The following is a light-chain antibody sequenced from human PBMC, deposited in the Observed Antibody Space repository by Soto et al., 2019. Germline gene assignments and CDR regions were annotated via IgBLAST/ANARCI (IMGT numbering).Light chain of an antibody. V-gene: IGKV3-20*01. CDR2: GAS. Sequence: EIVLTQSPGTLSLSPGERATLSCRASQSVSSSYLAWYQQKPGQAPRLLIYGASSRATGIPDRFSGSGSGTDFTSTISSLEPEDFAVYYCQQYGSSPPYTFGQGTKLEIK. J-gene: IGKJ2*01. CDR3: QQYGSSPPYT. CDR1: QSVSSSY.